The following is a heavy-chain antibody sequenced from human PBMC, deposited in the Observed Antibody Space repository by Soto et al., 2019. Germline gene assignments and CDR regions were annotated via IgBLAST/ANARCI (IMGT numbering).Heavy chain of an antibody. D-gene: IGHD2-8*01. CDR3: AREVVVKVYEMGGPDY. CDR2: INPSSGSP. V-gene: IGHV1-46*01. J-gene: IGHJ4*02. CDR1: GYTFSRYY. Sequence: QVQLVQSGAEVKKPGASVKVSCRTSGYTFSRYYMHWVRQAPGQGLEWMGIINPSSGSPNYAQKLLARRTVTRDKSTRTVYMELNGLTSEDTAMYYCAREVVVKVYEMGGPDYWGQGTLVAVSS.